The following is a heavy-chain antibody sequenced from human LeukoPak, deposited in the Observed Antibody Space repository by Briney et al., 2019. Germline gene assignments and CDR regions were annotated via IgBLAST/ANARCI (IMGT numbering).Heavy chain of an antibody. V-gene: IGHV4-61*10. Sequence: SETLSLTCTVAGGSISSGSYYWSWIRQPAGKGLEWIGYIYYSGSTNYNPSLKSRVTISVDTSKNQFSLKLSSVTAADTAVYYCARGDDFWSGYPLWGQGTLVTVSS. CDR3: ARGDDFWSGYPL. CDR2: IYYSGST. J-gene: IGHJ4*02. CDR1: GGSISSGSYY. D-gene: IGHD3-3*01.